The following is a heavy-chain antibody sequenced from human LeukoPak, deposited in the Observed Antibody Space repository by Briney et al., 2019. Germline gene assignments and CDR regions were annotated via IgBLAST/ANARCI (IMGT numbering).Heavy chain of an antibody. Sequence: GGSLRLSCTVSGFTVSSNSMSWVRQAPGKGLEWVSAISGSGGSTYYADSVKGRFTISRDNSKNTLYLQMNSLRAKDTAVYYCAKGPPDYYGSGSYYLDYWGQGTLVTVSS. CDR2: ISGSGGST. CDR1: GFTVSSNS. CDR3: AKGPPDYYGSGSYYLDY. D-gene: IGHD3-10*01. V-gene: IGHV3-23*01. J-gene: IGHJ4*02.